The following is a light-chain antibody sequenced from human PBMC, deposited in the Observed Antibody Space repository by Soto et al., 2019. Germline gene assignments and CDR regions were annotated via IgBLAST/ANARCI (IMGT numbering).Light chain of an antibody. J-gene: IGLJ1*01. CDR3: SSYAGSSTYV. V-gene: IGLV2-8*01. CDR1: SSDVGGYNY. Sequence: QSALTQPPSASGSPGQSVTISCTGTSSDVGGYNYVAWFQQHPGKAPKPMIYEVTKRPSGVPDRFSGSKSGNTASLTVSGLQAEDEADYYCSSYAGSSTYVFGLGPRSPS. CDR2: EVT.